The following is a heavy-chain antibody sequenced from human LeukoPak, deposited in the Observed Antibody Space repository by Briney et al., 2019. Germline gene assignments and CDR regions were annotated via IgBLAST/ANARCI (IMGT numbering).Heavy chain of an antibody. D-gene: IGHD1-26*01. CDR3: ANRRIVGARGDY. Sequence: GGSLRPSCAASGFTFNTYSMNWVRQAPGKGLEWVSYISGSSTTIFYADSVKGRFTISRDNSKNTLYLQMNSLRAEDTAVYYCANRRIVGARGDYWGQGTLVTVSS. CDR1: GFTFNTYS. J-gene: IGHJ4*02. CDR2: ISGSSTTI. V-gene: IGHV3-48*01.